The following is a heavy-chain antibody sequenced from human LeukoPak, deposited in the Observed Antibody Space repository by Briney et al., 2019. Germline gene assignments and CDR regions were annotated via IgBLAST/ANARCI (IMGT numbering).Heavy chain of an antibody. V-gene: IGHV1-46*01. CDR2: INPSGGST. Sequence: ASVKVSCKASGYTFTGYYMHWVRQAPGQGLEWMGIINPSGGSTSYAQKFQGRVTMTRDTSTSTVYMELSSLRSEDTAVYYCARRSLWLELDYWGQGTLVTVSS. J-gene: IGHJ4*02. CDR1: GYTFTGYY. D-gene: IGHD5-18*01. CDR3: ARRSLWLELDY.